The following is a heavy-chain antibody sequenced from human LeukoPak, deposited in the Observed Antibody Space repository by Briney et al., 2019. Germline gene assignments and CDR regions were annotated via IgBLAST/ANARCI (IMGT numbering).Heavy chain of an antibody. J-gene: IGHJ4*02. CDR2: ISGNNDNP. CDR1: GYTFTNFG. CDR3: ARDGTSTDDY. D-gene: IGHD2-2*01. Sequence: ASVTVSFTSSGYTFTNFGINWVRQAPAQGHEWIAWISGNNDNPNYGQKFQGRFTVTTDSSTSTAYMELRNLRSDDTAVYYCARDGTSTDDYWGQGTLVTVSS. V-gene: IGHV1-18*01.